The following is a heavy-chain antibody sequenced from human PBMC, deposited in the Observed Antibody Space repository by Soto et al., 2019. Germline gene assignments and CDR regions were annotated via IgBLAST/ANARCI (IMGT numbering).Heavy chain of an antibody. Sequence: GGSLRLSCAASGFTFSSYAMSWVRQAPGKGLEWVSAISGSGGSTYYADSVKGRFTISRDNSKNTLYLQMNSLRAEDTAVYYCANWDIVVVPAAQTGGCTNGVCYLHDAFDIWGQGTMVTVSS. CDR2: ISGSGGST. J-gene: IGHJ3*02. V-gene: IGHV3-23*01. CDR3: ANWDIVVVPAAQTGGCTNGVCYLHDAFDI. D-gene: IGHD2-2*01. CDR1: GFTFSSYA.